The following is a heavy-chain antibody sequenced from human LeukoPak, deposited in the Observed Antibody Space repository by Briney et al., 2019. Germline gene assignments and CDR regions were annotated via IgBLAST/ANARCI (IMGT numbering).Heavy chain of an antibody. Sequence: GESLKISCKGSEYGFTNYWIAWVRQMPGKGLEWMGIIYPGDSDTRYSPSFQGQVTISADKSISTAYLQWSSLKASDTAMYYCARGRVATMRREYYFDYWGQGTLVTVPS. CDR2: IYPGDSDT. J-gene: IGHJ4*02. CDR1: EYGFTNYW. D-gene: IGHD5-12*01. V-gene: IGHV5-51*01. CDR3: ARGRVATMRREYYFDY.